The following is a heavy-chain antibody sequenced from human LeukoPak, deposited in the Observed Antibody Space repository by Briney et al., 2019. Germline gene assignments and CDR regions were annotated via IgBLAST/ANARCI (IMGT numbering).Heavy chain of an antibody. CDR1: GYTFTSYG. V-gene: IGHV1-18*01. CDR3: ARISLLWFGELSADDDY. D-gene: IGHD3-10*01. Sequence: ASVKVSCKASGYTFTSYGISWVRQAPGQGLEWMGWISAYNGNTNYAQKLQGRVTMTTDTSASTAYMELRSLRSDDTAVYYCARISLLWFGELSADDDYWGQGTLVTVSS. J-gene: IGHJ4*02. CDR2: ISAYNGNT.